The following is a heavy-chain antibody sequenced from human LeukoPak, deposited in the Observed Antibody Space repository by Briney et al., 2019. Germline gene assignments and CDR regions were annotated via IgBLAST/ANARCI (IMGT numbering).Heavy chain of an antibody. CDR3: AREPHYDILTGYYFLGVDY. CDR1: GFTFSSYW. V-gene: IGHV3-7*03. CDR2: IKQDGSEK. J-gene: IGHJ4*02. D-gene: IGHD3-9*01. Sequence: QPGGSLRLSCAASGFTFSSYWMSWVRQAPGKGLEWVANIKQDGSEKYYVDSVKGRFTISRGNAKNSLYLQMNSLRAEDTAVYYCAREPHYDILTGYYFLGVDYWGQGTLVTVSS.